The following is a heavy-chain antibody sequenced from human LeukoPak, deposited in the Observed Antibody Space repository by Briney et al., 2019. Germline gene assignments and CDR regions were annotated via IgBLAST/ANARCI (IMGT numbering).Heavy chain of an antibody. D-gene: IGHD5-18*01. Sequence: ASVKVSCKASGYTFTGYYLHWVRQAPGQGLEWMGWINPNSGGTNYAQKFQGGVTMTGDTSISTAYMELSRLSSDGTAIYYCAGRPDTAIVPIFDYWGQGTLVTVSS. CDR2: INPNSGGT. V-gene: IGHV1-2*02. CDR3: AGRPDTAIVPIFDY. J-gene: IGHJ4*02. CDR1: GYTFTGYY.